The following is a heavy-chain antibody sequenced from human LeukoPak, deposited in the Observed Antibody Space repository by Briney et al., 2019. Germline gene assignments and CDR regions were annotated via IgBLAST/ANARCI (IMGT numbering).Heavy chain of an antibody. D-gene: IGHD1-26*01. Sequence: GASVKVSCKASGYTFTSYGISWVRQAPGQGLEWMGWISAYNGNTNYAQKLQGRVTMTTDTSTSTAYVELRSLRSDDTAVYYCARVRIVGAREYYFDYWGQGTLVTVSS. CDR1: GYTFTSYG. V-gene: IGHV1-18*01. J-gene: IGHJ4*02. CDR3: ARVRIVGAREYYFDY. CDR2: ISAYNGNT.